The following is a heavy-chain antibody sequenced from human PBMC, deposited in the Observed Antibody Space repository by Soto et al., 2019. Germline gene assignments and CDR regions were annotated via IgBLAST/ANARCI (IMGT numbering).Heavy chain of an antibody. J-gene: IGHJ4*02. CDR3: ARSYGSSWYMTFDY. CDR1: GGSISSGGYS. V-gene: IGHV4-30-2*01. Sequence: SETLSLTCAVSGGSISSGGYSWSWLRQPPGKGLEWIGYIYHSGSTNYNPSLKSRVTISVDTSKNQFSLKLSSVTAADTAVYYCARSYGSSWYMTFDYWGQGTLVTVSS. D-gene: IGHD6-13*01. CDR2: IYHSGST.